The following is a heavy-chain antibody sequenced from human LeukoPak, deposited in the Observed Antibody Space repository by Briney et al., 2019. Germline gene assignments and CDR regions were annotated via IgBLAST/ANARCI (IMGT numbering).Heavy chain of an antibody. J-gene: IGHJ4*02. D-gene: IGHD6-13*01. CDR1: GDTFTGYY. Sequence: ASVKVSCKASGDTFTGYYMHWGRQAPGQGLEWMGWINPNSGGTNYAQKFQGRVTMTRDTSISTAYMELSRLRSDDTAVYYCARATAAAAGTTIFDYWGQGTLVTVSS. CDR3: ARATAAAAGTTIFDY. CDR2: INPNSGGT. V-gene: IGHV1-2*02.